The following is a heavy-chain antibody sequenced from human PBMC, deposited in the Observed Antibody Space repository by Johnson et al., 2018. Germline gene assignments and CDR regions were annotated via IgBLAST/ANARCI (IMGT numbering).Heavy chain of an antibody. D-gene: IGHD1-14*01. J-gene: IGHJ1*01. V-gene: IGHV3-23*04. CDR1: GLTFSSYA. Sequence: VQLVQSGGGLVQPGGSLRLSCAASGLTFSSYAMSWVRQAPGKGLEWVATISGGGGRTYYADSVKGRFTISRDNSKNTLYLQMVSLRAEDTAIYYCAQDQHTTWVAYVRHWGQGTLVTVSS. CDR2: ISGGGGRT. CDR3: AQDQHTTWVAYVRH.